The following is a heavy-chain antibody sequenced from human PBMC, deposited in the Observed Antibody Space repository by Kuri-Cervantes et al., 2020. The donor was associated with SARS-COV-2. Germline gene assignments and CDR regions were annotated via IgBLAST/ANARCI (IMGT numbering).Heavy chain of an antibody. D-gene: IGHD6-19*01. CDR2: IYHSGST. Sequence: SETLSLTCAVSGGSISSSNWWSWVRQPPGKGLEWIGEIYHSGSTNYNPSLKSRFTMSVGTSTNQFSLKLNSVTAADTAVYYCARGRRTFYSRGWLGWFDPWGQGTLVTVSS. CDR1: GGSISSSNW. CDR3: ARGRRTFYSRGWLGWFDP. J-gene: IGHJ5*02. V-gene: IGHV4-4*02.